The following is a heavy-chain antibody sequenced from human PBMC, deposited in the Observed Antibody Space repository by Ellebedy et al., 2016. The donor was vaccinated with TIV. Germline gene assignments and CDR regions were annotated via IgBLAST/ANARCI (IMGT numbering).Heavy chain of an antibody. CDR2: FDPEDGET. Sequence: AASVKVSCKVSGYTLTELSMHWVRQAPGKGLEWMGGFDPEDGETIYAQKFQGRVTMTEDTSTDTAYMELRSLRSDDTAVYYCAYVPAAGVAGNYYYYGMDVWGQGTTVTVSS. J-gene: IGHJ6*02. D-gene: IGHD2-2*01. CDR3: AYVPAAGVAGNYYYYGMDV. CDR1: GYTLTELS. V-gene: IGHV1-24*01.